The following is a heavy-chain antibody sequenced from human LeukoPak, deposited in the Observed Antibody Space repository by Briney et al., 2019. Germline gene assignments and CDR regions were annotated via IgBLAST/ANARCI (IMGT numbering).Heavy chain of an antibody. CDR2: ISAYNGNT. D-gene: IGHD3-9*01. Sequence: ASVKVSCKASGYTFTSYYMHWVRQAPGQGLEWIGWISAYNGNTNYAQKLQGRVTMTTDTSTSTAYMELRSLRSDDTAVYYCARARYFDWLLVCDYWGQGTLVTVSS. J-gene: IGHJ4*02. V-gene: IGHV1-18*04. CDR1: GYTFTSYY. CDR3: ARARYFDWLLVCDY.